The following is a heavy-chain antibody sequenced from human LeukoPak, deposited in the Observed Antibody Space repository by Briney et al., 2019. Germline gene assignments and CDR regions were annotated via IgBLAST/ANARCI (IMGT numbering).Heavy chain of an antibody. Sequence: SETLSLTCTVSGGSISNQYWSWVRQPPGKGLEWIGYIYYSGSTNYNPSLKSRVTTSVDTSESQFSLRLSSVTAADTAVYYCARGRSIFGLIIPYPFDFWGRGTLVTVSS. CDR3: ARGRSIFGLIIPYPFDF. J-gene: IGHJ4*02. CDR2: IYYSGST. CDR1: GGSISNQY. D-gene: IGHD3/OR15-3a*01. V-gene: IGHV4-59*11.